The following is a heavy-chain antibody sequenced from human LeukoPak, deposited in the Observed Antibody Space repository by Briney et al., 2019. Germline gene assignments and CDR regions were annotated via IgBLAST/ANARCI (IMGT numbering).Heavy chain of an antibody. V-gene: IGHV1-18*01. D-gene: IGHD2-8*01. J-gene: IGHJ4*02. Sequence: GSVKVSCKASGYTFTSYGISWVRQAPGQGLEWMGWIRAYNGNTNYAQKLQGRVTMTTDTSTSTAYMELRSLRSDDTAVYYCARFSVYFYYFDYWGQGTLVTVSS. CDR2: IRAYNGNT. CDR3: ARFSVYFYYFDY. CDR1: GYTFTSYG.